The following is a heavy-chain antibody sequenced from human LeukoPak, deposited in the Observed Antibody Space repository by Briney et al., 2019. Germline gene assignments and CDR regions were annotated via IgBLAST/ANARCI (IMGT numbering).Heavy chain of an antibody. CDR1: GYSFTSYW. V-gene: IGHV5-51*01. D-gene: IGHD3-22*01. CDR2: IYPGDSDT. CDR3: ARHALLGYDSSGYPDY. J-gene: IGHJ4*02. Sequence: GESLKISCKGSGYSFTSYWIGWVRHMPGKGLEWMGIIYPGDSDTRYSPSFQGQVTISADKSISTAYLQWSSLKASDTAMYYCARHALLGYDSSGYPDYWGQGTLVTVSS.